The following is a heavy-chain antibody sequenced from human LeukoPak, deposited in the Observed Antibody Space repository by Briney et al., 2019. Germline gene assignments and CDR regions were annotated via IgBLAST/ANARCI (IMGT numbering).Heavy chain of an antibody. Sequence: PGGSLRLSCAASGFTFSSYGMRWVRQAPGKGLEWVAVISYDGSNKYYADSVKGRFTISRDNSKNTLYLQMNSLRAEDTAVYYCAKLRSPMVRMYYFDYWGQGTLVTASS. CDR1: GFTFSSYG. J-gene: IGHJ4*02. D-gene: IGHD5-18*01. CDR3: AKLRSPMVRMYYFDY. V-gene: IGHV3-30*18. CDR2: ISYDGSNK.